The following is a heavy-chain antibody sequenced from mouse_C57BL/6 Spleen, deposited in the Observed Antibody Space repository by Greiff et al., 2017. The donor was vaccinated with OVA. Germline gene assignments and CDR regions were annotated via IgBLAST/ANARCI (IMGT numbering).Heavy chain of an antibody. J-gene: IGHJ3*01. V-gene: IGHV2-2*01. CDR3: TILGDNYGGWAY. Sequence: QVQLQQSGPGLVQPSQSLSITCTVSGFSLTSYGVHWVRQSPGKGLEWLGVIWSGGSTDYYAAFISRLGISKDNSKSHVFLKLNSLQSEDTAIYYCTILGDNYGGWAYWGQGTLVTVSA. D-gene: IGHD1-1*01. CDR1: GFSLTSYG. CDR2: IWSGGST.